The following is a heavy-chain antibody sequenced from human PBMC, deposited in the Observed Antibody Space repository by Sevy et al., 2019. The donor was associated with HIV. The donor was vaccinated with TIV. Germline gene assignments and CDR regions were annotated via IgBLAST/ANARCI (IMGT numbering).Heavy chain of an antibody. J-gene: IGHJ5*02. D-gene: IGHD3-10*01. CDR3: AREGDSGSGSYNWFDP. V-gene: IGHV1-69*11. Sequence: ASVKVSYKASGGTFSSYAISWVRQAPGQGLEWMGRIIPILGTANYAQKFQGRVTITADESTSTAYMELSSLGSEDTAVYYCAREGDSGSGSYNWFDPWGQGTLVTVSS. CDR2: IIPILGTA. CDR1: GGTFSSYA.